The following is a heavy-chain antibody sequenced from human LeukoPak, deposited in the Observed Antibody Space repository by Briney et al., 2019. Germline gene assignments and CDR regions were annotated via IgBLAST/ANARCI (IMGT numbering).Heavy chain of an antibody. V-gene: IGHV1-8*01. CDR3: AKGRASAGGYSGYDWGDWFDP. D-gene: IGHD5-12*01. Sequence: ASVKVSCTASGYTFTSYDINWVRQATGQGLQWMGWMSSKSGHTAYAQKFQGRVIFTRNISISTAYMEVSSLTSEDTAVYYCAKGRASAGGYSGYDWGDWFDPWGQGTLVTVSS. J-gene: IGHJ5*02. CDR1: GYTFTSYD. CDR2: MSSKSGHT.